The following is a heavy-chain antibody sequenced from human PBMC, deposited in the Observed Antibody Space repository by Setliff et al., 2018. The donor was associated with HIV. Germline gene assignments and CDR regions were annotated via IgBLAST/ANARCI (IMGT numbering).Heavy chain of an antibody. Sequence: SETLSLTCAVYGGSFSGYYWSWIRQPPGKGLEWIGHIYTGGTTNYNPSLKSRVSISADMSKNHFSLNLSSVTAADTAVYYCCRSMTTVLEDAFDIWGQGAMVTVSS. CDR2: IYTGGTT. J-gene: IGHJ3*02. CDR3: CRSMTTVLEDAFDI. V-gene: IGHV4-34*03. CDR1: GGSFSGYY. D-gene: IGHD4-17*01.